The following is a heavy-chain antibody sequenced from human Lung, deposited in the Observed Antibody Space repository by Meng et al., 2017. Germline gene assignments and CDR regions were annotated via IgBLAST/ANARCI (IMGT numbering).Heavy chain of an antibody. CDR1: GYTLSSDG. CDR3: ATRGNPYLNC. V-gene: IGHV1-18*01. J-gene: IGHJ4*02. CDR2: INTYNGKT. Sequence: QGHRVQSGAELKKPGASVKVSCEASGYTLSSDGFSWVRQAPGQGLEWLGWINTYNGKTDYAQKFQGRITMTTDTFTSTAYMELRNLRSDDTAVYYCATRGNPYLNCWGQGTLVTVSS.